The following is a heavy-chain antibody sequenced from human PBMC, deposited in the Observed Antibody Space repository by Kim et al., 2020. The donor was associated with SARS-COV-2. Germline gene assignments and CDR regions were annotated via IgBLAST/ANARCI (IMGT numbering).Heavy chain of an antibody. Sequence: STYYNPSLKSRVTISVDTSKNQFSLKLSSVTAADTAVYYCARDLLGPRDYWGQGTLVTVSS. J-gene: IGHJ4*02. D-gene: IGHD2-21*01. CDR2: ST. CDR3: ARDLLGPRDY. V-gene: IGHV4-39*07.